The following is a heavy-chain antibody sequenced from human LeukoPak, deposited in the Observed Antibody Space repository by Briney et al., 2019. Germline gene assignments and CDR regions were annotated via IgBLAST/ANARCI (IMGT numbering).Heavy chain of an antibody. V-gene: IGHV3-7*03. CDR1: GFTFSDYW. CDR3: ARGGGLDV. CDR2: INQDGSEM. Sequence: GGSLRLSCVVSGFTFSDYWMGWIRQAPGKGLEWVASINQDGSEMYYVDSMTGRFTISRDNTKNSLYLQMSNLRAEDTAVYFCARGGGLDVWGQGATVTVSS. J-gene: IGHJ6*02. D-gene: IGHD3-16*01.